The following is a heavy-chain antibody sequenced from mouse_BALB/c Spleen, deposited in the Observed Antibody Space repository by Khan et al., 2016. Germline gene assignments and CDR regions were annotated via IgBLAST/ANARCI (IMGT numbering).Heavy chain of an antibody. Sequence: QIQLVQSGPELKKPGETVKISCKASGYTFTDYSIHWVKQAPGKGFKWMGWINTETGEATYADDFKGRFAFSLETSASTAHFQLDNLKNEDKATNFGVRRDNIGAFAFWGQGTLVTVSA. CDR2: INTETGEA. CDR3: VRRDNIGAFAF. V-gene: IGHV9-2-1*01. CDR1: GYTFTDYS. J-gene: IGHJ3*01.